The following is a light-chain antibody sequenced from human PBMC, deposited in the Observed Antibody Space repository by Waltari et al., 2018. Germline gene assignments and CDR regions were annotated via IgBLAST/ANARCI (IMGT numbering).Light chain of an antibody. CDR2: HAS. Sequence: CRASQSVGKYLVWYQQKPGQAPRLLIYHASIRATGIPDRFSGSGSGTDFSLTISRLEPEDFAVYYCQKYESLPATFGQGTKVEI. V-gene: IGKV3-20*01. CDR1: QSVGKY. J-gene: IGKJ1*01. CDR3: QKYESLPAT.